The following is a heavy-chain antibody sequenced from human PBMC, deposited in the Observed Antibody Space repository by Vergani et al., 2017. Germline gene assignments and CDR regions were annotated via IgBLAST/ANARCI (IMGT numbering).Heavy chain of an antibody. CDR1: GFTLNTYG. J-gene: IGHJ4*02. CDR2: IRYDGSNK. CDR3: AKDNVPGYYDSSGYCDY. D-gene: IGHD3-22*01. Sequence: QVQILQSGGGVVQPGGSLRLSCTLSGFTLNTYGIHWVRQAPGKGLEWVAFIRYDGSNKYYADSVKGRFTISRDNSKNTMFLQMNNLRAEDTAVYYCAKDNVPGYYDSSGYCDYWGQGTLVTVSS. V-gene: IGHV3-30*02.